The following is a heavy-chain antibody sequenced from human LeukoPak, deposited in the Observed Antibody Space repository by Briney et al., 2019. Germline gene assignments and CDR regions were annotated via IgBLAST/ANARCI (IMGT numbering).Heavy chain of an antibody. Sequence: ASVKVSCKASGYTFSSYAISWVRQAPGQGLEWMGGIIPIFGTANYAQKFQGRVTITADESTSTAYMELSSLRSEDTAVYYCARALGSPPYYYDSSGPRDYYGMDVWGQGTTVTVSS. CDR1: GYTFSSYA. J-gene: IGHJ6*02. D-gene: IGHD3-22*01. CDR2: IIPIFGTA. V-gene: IGHV1-69*13. CDR3: ARALGSPPYYYDSSGPRDYYGMDV.